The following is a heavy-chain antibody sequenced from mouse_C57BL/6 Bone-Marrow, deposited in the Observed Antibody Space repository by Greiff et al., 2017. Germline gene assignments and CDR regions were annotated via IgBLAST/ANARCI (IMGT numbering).Heavy chain of an antibody. V-gene: IGHV5-16*01. CDR2: INYDGSST. J-gene: IGHJ2*01. CDR3: ARGGPYCFDY. Sequence: EVKLVESEGGLVQPGSSMKLSCTASGFTFSDYYMAWVRQVPEKGLEWVANINYDGSSTYYLDSLKSRFIISRDNAKNILYLQMSSLKSEDTATYYCARGGPYCFDYWGQGTTLTVSA. CDR1: GFTFSDYY.